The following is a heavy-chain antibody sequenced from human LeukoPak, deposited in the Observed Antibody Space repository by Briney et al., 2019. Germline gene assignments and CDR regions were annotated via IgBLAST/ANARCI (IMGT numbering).Heavy chain of an antibody. J-gene: IGHJ6*03. CDR2: IRVYNGNT. CDR1: GYTFTSYG. CDR3: ARRAVGNSYYYSMDV. V-gene: IGHV1-18*01. D-gene: IGHD6-19*01. Sequence: ASVKVSCKASGYTFTSYGINWVRQSPGQGLEWMGWIRVYNGNTNYAQKFQGRVTMTTDTSTNTAFMELSSLRSEDTAVYYCARRAVGNSYYYSMDVWGKGTTVTVSS.